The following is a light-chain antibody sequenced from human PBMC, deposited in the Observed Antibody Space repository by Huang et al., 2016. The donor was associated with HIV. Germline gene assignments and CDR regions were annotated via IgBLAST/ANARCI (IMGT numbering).Light chain of an antibody. Sequence: ETVVTQSPATLSVSLGERATLSCRASQSVNNDLAWYQQKPGQAPRLLIYAASTRATGIPSRCSGSGSGTEFTLTISSLQSEDFAIYYCQQYNHWPPYTFGQGTKLEIK. CDR3: QQYNHWPPYT. CDR1: QSVNND. CDR2: AAS. J-gene: IGKJ2*01. V-gene: IGKV3-15*01.